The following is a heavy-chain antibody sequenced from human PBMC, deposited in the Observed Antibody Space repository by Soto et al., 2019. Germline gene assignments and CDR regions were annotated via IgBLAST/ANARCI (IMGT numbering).Heavy chain of an antibody. CDR1: GFSLSTSGVG. J-gene: IGHJ4*02. Sequence: QITLKESGPTLVKPTQTLTLTCTFSGFSLSTSGVGVGWIRQPPGKALEWLAFLYGDDDKRYSPSLKSRLTITKDTSKNQVLLTMTTMDPGDTATYYCARTSVNWGSRGLVDYWGQGTLVTVAS. CDR2: LYGDDDK. D-gene: IGHD7-27*01. V-gene: IGHV2-5*02. CDR3: ARTSVNWGSRGLVDY.